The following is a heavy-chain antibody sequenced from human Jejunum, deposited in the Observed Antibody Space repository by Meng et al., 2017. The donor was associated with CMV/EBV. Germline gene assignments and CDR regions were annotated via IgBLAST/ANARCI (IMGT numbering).Heavy chain of an antibody. CDR1: GESVSGGGYY. CDR2: MYNSGTT. V-gene: IGHV4-61*08. Sequence: LRLSCTVAGESVSGGGYYWRWIRQTPGRGLEWIGNMYNSGTTTYNPSLKSRVSISVDISKNQFSLKLRSVTAADTAVYYCARWFDPWGQGSLVTVSS. J-gene: IGHJ5*02. CDR3: ARWFDP.